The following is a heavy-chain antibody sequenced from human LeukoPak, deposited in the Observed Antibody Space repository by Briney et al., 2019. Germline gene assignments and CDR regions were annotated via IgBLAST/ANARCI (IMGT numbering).Heavy chain of an antibody. CDR1: GGSFSGYY. CDR2: INHSGST. Sequence: SETLSLTCAVYGGSFSGYYWSWIRQPPGKGLEWSGEINHSGSTNYNPSLKSRVTISVDTSKNQFSLKLSSVTAADTAVYYCARGGDSSGYYYRNWFDPWGQGTLVTVSS. J-gene: IGHJ5*02. D-gene: IGHD3-22*01. V-gene: IGHV4-34*01. CDR3: ARGGDSSGYYYRNWFDP.